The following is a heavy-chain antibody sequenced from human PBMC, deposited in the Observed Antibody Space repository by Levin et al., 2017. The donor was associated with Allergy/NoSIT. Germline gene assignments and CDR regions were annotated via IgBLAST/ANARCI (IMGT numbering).Heavy chain of an antibody. CDR3: ARVVYSGSSYYFDY. J-gene: IGHJ4*02. V-gene: IGHV3-20*01. CDR1: GFIFDNYG. CDR2: INWNGGST. D-gene: IGHD1-26*01. Sequence: GGSLRLSCAASGFIFDNYGMSWVRQAPGKGLEWVSGINWNGGSTGYADSVKGRFTTSRDNAKNSLYLQMTSLGAEDTPLYQCARVVYSGSSYYFDYWGQGTRVTVSS.